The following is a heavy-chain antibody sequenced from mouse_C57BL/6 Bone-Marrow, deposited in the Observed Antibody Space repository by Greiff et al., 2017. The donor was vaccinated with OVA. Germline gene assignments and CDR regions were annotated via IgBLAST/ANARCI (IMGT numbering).Heavy chain of an antibody. D-gene: IGHD2-2*01. J-gene: IGHJ4*01. CDR3: ARDASMVTHYYAMDY. Sequence: DVMLVESGGGLVQSGRSLRLSCATSGFTFSDFYMEWVRQAPGKGLEWIAASRNKANDYTTEYSASVKGRFIVSRDTSQSILYLQMNALRAEDTAIYYCARDASMVTHYYAMDYWGQGTSVTVSS. CDR2: SRNKANDYTT. CDR1: GFTFSDFY. V-gene: IGHV7-1*01.